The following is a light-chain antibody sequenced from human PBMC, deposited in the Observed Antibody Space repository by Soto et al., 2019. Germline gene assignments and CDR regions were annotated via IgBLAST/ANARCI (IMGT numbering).Light chain of an antibody. CDR2: GAS. CDR1: QSVSSK. CDR3: QQYSNWPYT. Sequence: EIVMTQSPATLYLSPGERVTLSCRASQSVSSKLAWYQHKPGQAPRLLIYGASIRATDIPARFSGSGSGTEFTLTISRLQSEDFAIFYCQQYSNWPYTFGQGTKREIK. J-gene: IGKJ2*01. V-gene: IGKV3-15*01.